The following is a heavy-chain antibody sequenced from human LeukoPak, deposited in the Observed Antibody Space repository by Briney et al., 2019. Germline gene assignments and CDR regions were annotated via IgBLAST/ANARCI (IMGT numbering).Heavy chain of an antibody. CDR1: GFTFSSYW. V-gene: IGHV3-30*03. Sequence: SGGSLRLSCAASGFTFSSYWMSWVRQAPGKGLEWVAVISYDGSNKYYADSVKGRFTISRDNSKNTLYLQINSLISEDTALYYCARVSARNTIFGTDFDYWGQGTLVTVSS. CDR2: ISYDGSNK. J-gene: IGHJ4*02. CDR3: ARVSARNTIFGTDFDY. D-gene: IGHD3-3*01.